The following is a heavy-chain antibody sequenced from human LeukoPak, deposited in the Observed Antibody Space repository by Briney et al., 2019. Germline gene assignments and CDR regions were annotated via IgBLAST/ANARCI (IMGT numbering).Heavy chain of an antibody. CDR2: IKLDGSEK. J-gene: IGHJ4*02. V-gene: IGHV3-7*01. D-gene: IGHD6-6*01. Sequence: PGGSLRLSCVASGFTFGKYWMSWVRQAPGKGLEWVANIKLDGSEKNYVDSVKGRFTISRDNSKNTLYLQMNSLRAEDTAAYYCAKDDSSSMYAFDYWGQGTLVTVSS. CDR3: AKDDSSSMYAFDY. CDR1: GFTFGKYW.